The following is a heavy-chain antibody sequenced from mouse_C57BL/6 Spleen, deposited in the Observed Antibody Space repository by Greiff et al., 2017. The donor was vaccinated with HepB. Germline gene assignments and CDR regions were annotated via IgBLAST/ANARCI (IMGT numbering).Heavy chain of an antibody. CDR2: IDPETGGT. Sequence: QVQLQQSGAELVRPGASVTLSCKASGYTFTDYEMHWVKQTPVHGLEWIGAIDPETGGTAYNQKFKGKAILTADKSSSTAYMELRSLTSEDSAVYYCTRREDYYGSSYDYWGQGTTLTVSS. V-gene: IGHV1-15*01. CDR3: TRREDYYGSSYDY. J-gene: IGHJ2*01. CDR1: GYTFTDYE. D-gene: IGHD1-1*01.